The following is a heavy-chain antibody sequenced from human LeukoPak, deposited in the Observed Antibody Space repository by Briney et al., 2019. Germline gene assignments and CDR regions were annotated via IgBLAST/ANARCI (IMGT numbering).Heavy chain of an antibody. D-gene: IGHD3-10*01. V-gene: IGHV4-4*09. J-gene: IGHJ4*02. CDR3: ARGAAMVRGQFDY. CDR1: GGSISSYY. CDR2: IYTSGST. Sequence: PSETLSLTCTVSGGSISSYYWSWIRQPPGEGLEWIGYIYTSGSTNYNPSLKSRVTISVDTSKNQFSLKLSSVTAADTAVYYCARGAAMVRGQFDYWGQGTLVTVSS.